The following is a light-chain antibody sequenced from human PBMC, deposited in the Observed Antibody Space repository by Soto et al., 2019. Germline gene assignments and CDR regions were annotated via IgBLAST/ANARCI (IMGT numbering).Light chain of an antibody. CDR1: QDISNY. V-gene: IGKV1-33*01. Sequence: DIQMTQSPSSLSASVGDRVTITCQASQDISNYLNWYQQKPGKAPKLLIYDASNLETGVPSRFGRSGSGTDFTFTISSLQPEDIATYYCHQYDNLPYTFGQGTKLEIK. J-gene: IGKJ2*01. CDR3: HQYDNLPYT. CDR2: DAS.